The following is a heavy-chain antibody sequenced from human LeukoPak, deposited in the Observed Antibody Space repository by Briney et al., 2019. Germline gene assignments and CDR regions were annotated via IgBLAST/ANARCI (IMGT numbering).Heavy chain of an antibody. J-gene: IGHJ4*02. CDR1: GFMFNNYW. D-gene: IGHD3-10*01. CDR3: ARDKGFGGSSFDY. CDR2: IRQDGSDK. V-gene: IGHV3-7*01. Sequence: GGSLRLSCVVSGFMFNNYWMSWVRQAPGKGLEWVATIRQDGSDKYFLDSLRGRFTISRDNAENSLYLQMNSLRAEDTAVYYCARDKGFGGSSFDYWGQGTLVTVSS.